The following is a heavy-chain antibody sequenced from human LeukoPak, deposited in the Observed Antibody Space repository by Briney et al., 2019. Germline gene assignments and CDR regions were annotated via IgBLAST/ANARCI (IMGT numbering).Heavy chain of an antibody. CDR3: ATEGTAATLENWFDP. CDR1: GYTFTGYY. CDR2: INPNSGGT. Sequence: ASVKVSCKASGYTFTGYYMHWVRQAPGQGLEWMGWINPNSGGTNYAQKFQGRVTMTRDTSISTAYMELSRLRSEDTAVYYCATEGTAATLENWFDPWGQGTLVTVSS. J-gene: IGHJ5*02. V-gene: IGHV1-2*02. D-gene: IGHD2-15*01.